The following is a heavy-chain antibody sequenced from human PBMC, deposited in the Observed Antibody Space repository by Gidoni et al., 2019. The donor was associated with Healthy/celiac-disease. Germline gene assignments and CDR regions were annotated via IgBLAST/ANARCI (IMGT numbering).Heavy chain of an antibody. J-gene: IGHJ4*02. V-gene: IGHV3-23*01. CDR2: ISGSGGST. CDR3: AKDVGRFNIVVVIAMGFDY. Sequence: EVQLLESGGGLVQPGGSLRLSCAASGFTFSSSSLSWVRQAPGKGLEWVSAISGSGGSTYYADSVKGRFTISRDNSKNTLYLQMNSLRAEDTAVYYCAKDVGRFNIVVVIAMGFDYWGQGTLVTVSS. D-gene: IGHD2-21*01. CDR1: GFTFSSSS.